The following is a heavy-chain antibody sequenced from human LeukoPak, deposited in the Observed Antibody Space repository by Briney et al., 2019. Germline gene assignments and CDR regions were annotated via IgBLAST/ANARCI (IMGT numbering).Heavy chain of an antibody. CDR2: ISSSSSYI. D-gene: IGHD3-22*01. CDR1: GFTFSSYS. V-gene: IGHV3-21*01. J-gene: IGHJ4*02. Sequence: GRSLRLSCAASGFTFSSYSMNWVRQAPGKGLEWVSSISSSSSYIYYADSVKGRFTISRDNAKNSLYLQMNSLRAEDTAVYYCARGLYYDSSGYEPLDYWGQGTLVTVSS. CDR3: ARGLYYDSSGYEPLDY.